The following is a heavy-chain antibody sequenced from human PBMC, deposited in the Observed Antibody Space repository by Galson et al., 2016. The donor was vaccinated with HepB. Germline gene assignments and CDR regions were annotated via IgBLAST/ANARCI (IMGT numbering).Heavy chain of an antibody. CDR2: IRQDGLEK. CDR3: AKVNLNNDFWSGYFLVGMDV. V-gene: IGHV3-7*01. CDR1: GFTFSMFW. D-gene: IGHD3-3*01. J-gene: IGHJ6*02. Sequence: SLRLSCAASGFTFSMFWVSWVRQAPGKGLEWVANIRQDGLEKDYVDSVKGRFTISRDNAKNSVYLQMNSLRAEDTAVYYCAKVNLNNDFWSGYFLVGMDVWGQGTTVTVS.